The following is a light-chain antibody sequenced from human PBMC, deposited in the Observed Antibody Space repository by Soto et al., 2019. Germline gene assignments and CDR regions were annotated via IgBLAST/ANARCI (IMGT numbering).Light chain of an antibody. Sequence: DIQLTQSPSFLSASVGDRVTITCRASQGIGGYLAWYQQKSGKAPKLLMYAASTLQSGVPSRFRGSGSGTEFTLTINSLQPEDFATYYCQQINSYPRTFGGGTKVDIK. J-gene: IGKJ4*01. CDR2: AAS. CDR3: QQINSYPRT. V-gene: IGKV1-9*01. CDR1: QGIGGY.